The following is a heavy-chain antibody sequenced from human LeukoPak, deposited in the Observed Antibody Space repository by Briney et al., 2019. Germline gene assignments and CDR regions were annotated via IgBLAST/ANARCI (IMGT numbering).Heavy chain of an antibody. J-gene: IGHJ6*02. V-gene: IGHV4-4*02. CDR3: ARVNYYDSSGPRGMDV. CDR2: IYHSGST. D-gene: IGHD3-22*01. Sequence: SGTLSLTCAVSGGSISSSNWWSWVRQPPGKGLEWIGEIYHSGSTNYNPSLKSRVTISVDKSKNQFSLKLSSVTAADTAVYYCARVNYYDSSGPRGMDVWGQGTTVTVSS. CDR1: GGSISSSNW.